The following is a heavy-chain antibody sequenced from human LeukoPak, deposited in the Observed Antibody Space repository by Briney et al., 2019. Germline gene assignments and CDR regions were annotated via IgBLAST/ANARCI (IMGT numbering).Heavy chain of an antibody. J-gene: IGHJ4*02. CDR1: GFTFSSYE. Sequence: PGGSLRLSCAASGFTFSSYEMNWVRQAPGKGLEWVSYISSSGSTIYYADSVKGRFTISRDNAKNSLYLQMNSLRAEDTAVYYCARDDPLARSDYWGQATLVTVPS. CDR2: ISSSGSTI. V-gene: IGHV3-48*03. CDR3: ARDDPLARSDY.